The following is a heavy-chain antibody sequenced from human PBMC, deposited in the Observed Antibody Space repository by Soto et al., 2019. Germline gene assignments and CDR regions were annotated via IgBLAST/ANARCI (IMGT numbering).Heavy chain of an antibody. CDR2: IVPLFRTT. J-gene: IGHJ6*02. V-gene: IGHV1-69*06. CDR3: ARGGYSSTWSNLLDRSGLDV. CDR1: GGTFSSYA. D-gene: IGHD6-13*01. Sequence: QVQLVQSGAEAKKPGSSVNVSCKTSGGTFSSYAISWVRQAPGQGLEWMGGIVPLFRTTNYAQKFQGRVTITAETSPYTVYMELSGLRSADTAVYYCARGGYSSTWSNLLDRSGLDVWGQGTTVTVSS.